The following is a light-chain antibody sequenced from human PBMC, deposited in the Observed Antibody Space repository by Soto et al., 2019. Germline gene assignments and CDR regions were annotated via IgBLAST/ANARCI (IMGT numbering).Light chain of an antibody. CDR1: SSNIESNT. Sequence: YVLTQPRSACGTPGQRATISCSGSSSNIESNTVTWYQQLPGTAPKLVIYSNYDRPSGVPDRFSGSTSGTSASLVIRGLQSEDEADYYCAAWDDILNGYVFGGGTKVTVL. CDR2: SNY. V-gene: IGLV1-44*01. J-gene: IGLJ1*01. CDR3: AAWDDILNGYV.